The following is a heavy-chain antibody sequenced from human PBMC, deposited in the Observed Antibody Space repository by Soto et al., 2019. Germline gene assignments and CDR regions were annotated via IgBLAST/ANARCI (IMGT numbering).Heavy chain of an antibody. CDR2: ISAGGGST. Sequence: GGSLRLSCAASGFPFDGYAMSWVRQAPGKGLEWVAAISAGGGSTHYANSVKGRFTISRDNSDNTLYLQMNSLRAEDPAIYYCAKPATSGWSSPFDYWGQGTLDTVSS. D-gene: IGHD6-19*01. V-gene: IGHV3-23*01. CDR1: GFPFDGYA. CDR3: AKPATSGWSSPFDY. J-gene: IGHJ4*02.